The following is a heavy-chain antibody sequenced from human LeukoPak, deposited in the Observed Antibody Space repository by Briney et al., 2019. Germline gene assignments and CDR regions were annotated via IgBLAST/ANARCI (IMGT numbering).Heavy chain of an antibody. CDR1: GFTFSDYY. CDR3: ARVWTTVTPFDL. V-gene: IGHV3-11*04. D-gene: IGHD4-11*01. CDR2: ISSSGSTI. J-gene: IGHJ2*01. Sequence: GGSLRLSCAASGFTFSDYYMSWIRQAPGKGLEWVSYISSSGSTIYYADSVKGRFIISRDNAKNSLYLQMNSLRAEDTAVYYCARVWTTVTPFDLWGRGTLVTVSS.